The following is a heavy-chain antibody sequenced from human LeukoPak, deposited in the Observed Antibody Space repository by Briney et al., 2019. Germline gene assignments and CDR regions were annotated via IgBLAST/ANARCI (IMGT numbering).Heavy chain of an antibody. CDR1: GFTFPAYA. V-gene: IGHV3-23*01. D-gene: IGHD3-16*01. CDR3: AKRGSGDHFDY. J-gene: IGHJ4*02. CDR2: ISGTGGSI. Sequence: GGSLRLSCAASGFTFPAYAMNWVRQAPGKGLEWVSVISGTGGSIYYAGSVKGRFTISRDNSKNTLNLQMNSLRAEDTAVYYCAKRGSGDHFDYWGQGTLVTVSS.